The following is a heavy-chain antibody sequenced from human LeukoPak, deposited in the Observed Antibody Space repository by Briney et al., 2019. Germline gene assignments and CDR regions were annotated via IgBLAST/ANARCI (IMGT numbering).Heavy chain of an antibody. V-gene: IGHV3-23*01. CDR2: ISGSGGST. J-gene: IGHJ3*02. CDR1: GFTFSSYA. D-gene: IGHD6-19*01. CDR3: AKGKQWLVPRGDAFDI. Sequence: GGSLRLSCAASGFTFSSYAMSWVRQAPGKGLEWVSAISGSGGSTYYADSVKGRFTISRDNSKNTLYLQMNSLRAEDTAVYYCAKGKQWLVPRGDAFDIWGQGTMVTVSS.